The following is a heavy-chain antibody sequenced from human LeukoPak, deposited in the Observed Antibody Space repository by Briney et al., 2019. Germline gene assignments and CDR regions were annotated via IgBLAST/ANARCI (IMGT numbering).Heavy chain of an antibody. D-gene: IGHD3-22*01. CDR2: IYYSGST. CDR3: AREPSSGYYYGGRSDY. Sequence: PSETLSLTCTVSGGSISSSGYYWGWIRQPPGKGLEWIGSIYYSGSTYYNPSLKSRVTISVDTSKNQFSLKLSSVTAADTAVYYCAREPSSGYYYGGRSDYWGQGTLDTVSS. J-gene: IGHJ4*02. V-gene: IGHV4-39*02. CDR1: GGSISSSGYY.